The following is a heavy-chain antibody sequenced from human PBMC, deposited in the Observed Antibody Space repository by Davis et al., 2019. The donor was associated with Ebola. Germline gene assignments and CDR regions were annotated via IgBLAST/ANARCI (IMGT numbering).Heavy chain of an antibody. J-gene: IGHJ6*02. CDR3: ASSGTTARYFYYGMDV. CDR2: IYPDDSDT. Sequence: GESLKISCKGSGYSFTSYWIGWVRQMPGKGLEWMGIIYPDDSDTRYSPSFQGQVTISADKSISTAYLQWSSLKASDTAMYYCASSGTTARYFYYGMDVWGQGTTVTVSS. D-gene: IGHD4-11*01. V-gene: IGHV5-51*01. CDR1: GYSFTSYW.